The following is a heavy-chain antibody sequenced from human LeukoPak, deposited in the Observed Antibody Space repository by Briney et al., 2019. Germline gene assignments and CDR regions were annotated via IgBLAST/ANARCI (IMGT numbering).Heavy chain of an antibody. CDR1: GFTFNNYW. CDR2: INQDGSEV. J-gene: IGHJ4*02. V-gene: IGHV3-7*01. D-gene: IGHD2-15*01. Sequence: WGSLRPSCEASGFTFNNYWMTWVRQAPGRGPEWVANINQDGSEVSYVDSVEGRFTISRDNARNSLYLQMSSLRGEDTAVYYCTNRAGLPTNKPWCFDHWGQGTLVTVSS. CDR3: TNRAGLPTNKPWCFDH.